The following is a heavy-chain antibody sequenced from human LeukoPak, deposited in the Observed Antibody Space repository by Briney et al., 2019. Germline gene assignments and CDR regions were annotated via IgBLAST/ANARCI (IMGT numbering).Heavy chain of an antibody. CDR2: IYYSGST. J-gene: IGHJ6*02. D-gene: IGHD5-18*01. CDR3: ARAPAYSYGHRPGMDV. V-gene: IGHV4-39*01. Sequence: SETLSLTCTVSGGSISSSSYYWGWIRQPPGKGLEWIGSIYYSGSTYYNPSLKRRVTISVDTSKNQFSLKLRSVTAADTAVYYCARAPAYSYGHRPGMDVWGQGTTVTVSS. CDR1: GGSISSSSYY.